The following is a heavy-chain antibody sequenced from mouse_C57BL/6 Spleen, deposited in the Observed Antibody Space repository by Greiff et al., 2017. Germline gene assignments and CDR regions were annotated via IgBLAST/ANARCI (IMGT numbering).Heavy chain of an antibody. CDR2: INPSSGYT. CDR3: AGSVAPYYFDY. V-gene: IGHV1-4*01. Sequence: QVQLQQSGAELARPGASVKMSCKASGYTFTSYTMHWVKQRPGQGLEWIGYINPSSGYTKYNQKFKDKATLTADKSSSTAYMQLSSLTSEDSAVYYCAGSVAPYYFDYWGQGTTLTGSS. D-gene: IGHD1-1*01. CDR1: GYTFTSYT. J-gene: IGHJ2*01.